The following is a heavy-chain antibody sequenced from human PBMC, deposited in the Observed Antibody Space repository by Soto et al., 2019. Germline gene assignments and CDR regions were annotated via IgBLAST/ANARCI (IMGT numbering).Heavy chain of an antibody. V-gene: IGHV3-15*01. J-gene: IGHJ3*02. CDR3: TSSGGRHAFDI. D-gene: IGHD2-15*01. CDR2: IKSKTDGGTT. Sequence: PVGSLRLSCAASGFTFSNAWMSWVRQAPGKGLEWVGRIKSKTDGGTTDYAAPVKGRFTISRDDSKNTLYLQMNSLKTEDTAVYYCTSSGGRHAFDIWGQGTMVTVSS. CDR1: GFTFSNAW.